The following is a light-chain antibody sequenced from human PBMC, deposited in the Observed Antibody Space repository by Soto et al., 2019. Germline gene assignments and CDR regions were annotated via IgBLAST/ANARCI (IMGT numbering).Light chain of an antibody. J-gene: IGLJ3*02. CDR1: SSNIGAGYD. V-gene: IGLV1-40*01. CDR3: QSYDSSLSGSGV. Sequence: QAVVTQPPSVSGAPGQRVTISCSGSSSNIGAGYDVHWYQQLPGTAPKLLISANNIRPSGVPDRFYGSKSGTSASLAIPGLQAEDEADYYCQSYDSSLSGSGVFGGGTKLTVL. CDR2: ANN.